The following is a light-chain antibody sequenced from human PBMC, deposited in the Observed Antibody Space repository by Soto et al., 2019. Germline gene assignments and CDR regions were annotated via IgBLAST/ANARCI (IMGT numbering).Light chain of an antibody. V-gene: IGLV3-21*04. CDR3: HVWDGRSDVV. CDR1: NIGSKS. J-gene: IGLJ1*01. Sequence: SYELTQPPSVSVAPGQTARITCGGDNIGSKSVHWYQQKPGQAPVLVTYYDSDRPSGIPERFSGSNSGNTATLTISRVEAGDDADSCCHVWDGRSDVVFGTGTKLTVL. CDR2: YDS.